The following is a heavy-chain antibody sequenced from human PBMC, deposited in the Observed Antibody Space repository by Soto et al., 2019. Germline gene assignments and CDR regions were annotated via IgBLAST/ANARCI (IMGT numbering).Heavy chain of an antibody. Sequence: QVQLVQSGAEVKKPGSSVKVSCKASGGTFSSYTISWVRQAPGQGLEWMGRIIPILGIANYAQKFQGRVTITADKSTSTAYMELSSLRSEETDVYYCASPSNGDYGFYGALAFDIWGQGKMVTVSS. V-gene: IGHV1-69*02. CDR1: GGTFSSYT. J-gene: IGHJ3*02. D-gene: IGHD4-17*01. CDR2: IIPILGIA. CDR3: ASPSNGDYGFYGALAFDI.